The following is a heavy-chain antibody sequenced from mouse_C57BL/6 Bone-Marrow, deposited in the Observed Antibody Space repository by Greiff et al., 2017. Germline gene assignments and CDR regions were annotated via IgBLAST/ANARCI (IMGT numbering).Heavy chain of an antibody. CDR3: ARWAYYSKRGFAY. V-gene: IGHV1-59*01. CDR1: GYTFTSYW. D-gene: IGHD2-5*01. CDR2: IDPSDSYT. Sequence: VQLQQSGAELVRPGPSVKLSCKASGYTFTSYWMHWVKQRPGQGLEWIGVIDPSDSYTNYNQKFKGKATLTVDTSSSTAYMQLSSLTSEDSAVYYCARWAYYSKRGFAYWGQGTLVTVSA. J-gene: IGHJ3*01.